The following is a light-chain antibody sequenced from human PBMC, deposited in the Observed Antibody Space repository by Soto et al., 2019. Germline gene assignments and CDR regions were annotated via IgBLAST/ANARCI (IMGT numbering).Light chain of an antibody. V-gene: IGKV1-5*03. CDR3: QQYNSYSGT. J-gene: IGKJ1*01. CDR1: QSISSW. CDR2: KAS. Sequence: DIQMTQSPSTLSASVGDRVTITCRASQSISSWLAWYQQKPGKAPKLLIYKASSLESGVPSRFSGSGSGTGFTLTISSLQPDDFATYYCQQYNSYSGTVGQGTKVVIK.